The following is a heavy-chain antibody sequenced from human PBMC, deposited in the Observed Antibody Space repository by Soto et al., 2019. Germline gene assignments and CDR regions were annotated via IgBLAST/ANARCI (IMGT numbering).Heavy chain of an antibody. J-gene: IGHJ4*02. Sequence: NPSETLSLTCTVSGGSISSYYWSWIRQPAGKGLEWIGRIYTSGSTNYNPSLKSRVTMSVDTSKNQFSLKLSSVTAADTAVYYCARVGYDYGDYDYFDYWGQGTLVTVSS. CDR2: IYTSGST. V-gene: IGHV4-4*07. D-gene: IGHD4-17*01. CDR3: ARVGYDYGDYDYFDY. CDR1: GGSISSYY.